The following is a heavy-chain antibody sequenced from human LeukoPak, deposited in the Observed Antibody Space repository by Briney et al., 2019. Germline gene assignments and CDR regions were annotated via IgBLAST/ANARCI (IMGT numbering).Heavy chain of an antibody. J-gene: IGHJ4*02. CDR2: IIPIFGTA. CDR1: GGTFSSYA. CDR3: VDRTSSGYYY. V-gene: IGHV1-69*05. D-gene: IGHD3-22*01. Sequence: ASVKVSCKASGGTFSSYAISWVRQAPGQGLEWMRGIIPIFGTANYAQKFQGRVTITTDESTSTAYMELSSLRSEDAAVYYCVDRTSSGYYYWGQGTLVTVSS.